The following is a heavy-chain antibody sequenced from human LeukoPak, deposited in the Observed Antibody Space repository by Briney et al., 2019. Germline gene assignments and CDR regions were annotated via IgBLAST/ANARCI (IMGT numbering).Heavy chain of an antibody. CDR2: ISGRGGST. V-gene: IGHV3-23*01. D-gene: IGHD1/OR15-1a*01. CDR3: EVREQPTSNNWFDP. CDR1: GFTFSSYA. Sequence: GGSLRLSCAASGFTFSSYAMSWVRQAPGMGLEWVSAISGRGGSTYYADSVKGRFTITRDNSKNTLYLQMNSLRAEDTAVYYCEVREQPTSNNWFDPWGQGTLVTVSS. J-gene: IGHJ5*02.